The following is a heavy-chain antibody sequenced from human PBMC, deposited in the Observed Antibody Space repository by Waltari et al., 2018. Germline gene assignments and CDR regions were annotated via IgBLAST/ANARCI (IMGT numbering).Heavy chain of an antibody. D-gene: IGHD3-3*01. J-gene: IGHJ4*02. Sequence: QVQLQESGPGLVKPSETLSLICSVSGDSITNYYWSLVRQPPGKGLEWIGYIAYSGRTRYNPSLKGRATIAVDTSKKQFSLRLGSVTAADTAIYYCARSYDFWSGYPLHYWGQGTLVTVSS. CDR1: GDSITNYY. V-gene: IGHV4-59*01. CDR2: IAYSGRT. CDR3: ARSYDFWSGYPLHY.